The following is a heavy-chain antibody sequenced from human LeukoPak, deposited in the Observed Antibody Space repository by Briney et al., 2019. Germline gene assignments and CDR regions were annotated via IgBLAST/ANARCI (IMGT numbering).Heavy chain of an antibody. CDR2: IKRDGSEK. J-gene: IGHJ6*03. CDR3: AREGIDYTNFYNYFYMDV. V-gene: IGHV3-7*01. Sequence: GGSLRLSCAASGFTFSSYWMSWVRRAPGKGLEWVANIKRDGSEKYSVDSVKGRFTISRDNVKNSLYLQMNSLRAEDTAVYYCAREGIDYTNFYNYFYMDVRGKGTTVTVS. D-gene: IGHD4-11*01. CDR1: GFTFSSYW.